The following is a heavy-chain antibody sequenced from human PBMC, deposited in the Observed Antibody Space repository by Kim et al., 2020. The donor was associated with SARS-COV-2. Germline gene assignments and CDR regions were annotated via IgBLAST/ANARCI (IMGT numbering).Heavy chain of an antibody. D-gene: IGHD5-18*01. Sequence: SETLSLTCTVSGGSISSYYWSWIRQPPGKGLEWIGYIYYSGSTNYNPSLKSRVTISVDTSKNQFSLKLSSVTAADTAVYYCARQLWPYSHYYFDYWGQGTLVTVSS. J-gene: IGHJ4*02. CDR3: ARQLWPYSHYYFDY. CDR2: IYYSGST. V-gene: IGHV4-59*08. CDR1: GGSISSYY.